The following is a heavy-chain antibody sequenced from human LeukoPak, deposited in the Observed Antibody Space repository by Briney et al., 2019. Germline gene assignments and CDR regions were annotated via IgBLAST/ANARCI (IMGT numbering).Heavy chain of an antibody. Sequence: PGGSLRLSCAASGFTFSTFAMIWVRQAPGKGLEWVSSISSSSSYIYYADSVKGRFTISGDNAKNSLYLQMNSLRAEDTAVYYCAELGITMIGGVWGKGTTVTISS. CDR1: GFTFSTFA. V-gene: IGHV3-21*01. D-gene: IGHD3-10*02. CDR2: ISSSSSYI. CDR3: AELGITMIGGV. J-gene: IGHJ6*04.